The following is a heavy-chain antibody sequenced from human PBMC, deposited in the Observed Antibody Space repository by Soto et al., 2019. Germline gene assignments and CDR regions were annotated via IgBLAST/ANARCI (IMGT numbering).Heavy chain of an antibody. V-gene: IGHV3-30*18. J-gene: IGHJ2*01. CDR3: AKGLSVDFFFQAEDGIRDL. CDR2: ISYDGHKT. Sequence: VRQAPGRGPEWVATISYDGHKTCSADSVKGRFTISRDNSNNTLDLQMNSLRAEDTAVYHCAKGLSVDFFFQAEDGIRDL. D-gene: IGHD3-3*01.